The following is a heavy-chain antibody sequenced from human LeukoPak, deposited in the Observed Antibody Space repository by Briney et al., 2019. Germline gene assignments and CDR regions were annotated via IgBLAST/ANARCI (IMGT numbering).Heavy chain of an antibody. V-gene: IGHV3-23*01. CDR3: AKGAGYSSGWSDYYGMDV. CDR2: VSGNGGNT. D-gene: IGHD6-19*01. J-gene: IGHJ6*02. Sequence: GGSLRLSCAASGFTFSDYAMTWVRKAPGKGLEWVSSVSGNGGNTYYADSVKGRFTISRDNSKNTLYLQMNSLRAEDTAVYHCAKGAGYSSGWSDYYGMDVWGQGTTVTVSS. CDR1: GFTFSDYA.